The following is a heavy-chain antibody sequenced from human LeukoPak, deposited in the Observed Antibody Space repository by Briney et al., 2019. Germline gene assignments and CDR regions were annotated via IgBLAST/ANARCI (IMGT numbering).Heavy chain of an antibody. V-gene: IGHV4-38-2*02. CDR3: ARGGGITMVRSYMDV. D-gene: IGHD3-10*01. J-gene: IGHJ6*03. CDR1: GYSISSGYY. Sequence: SETLSLTCTVSGYSISSGYYWGWIRQPPGKGLEWIGSIYHSGSTYYNPSLKSRVTISVDTPKNQFSLKLSSVTAADTAVYYCARGGGITMVRSYMDVWGKGTTVTVSS. CDR2: IYHSGST.